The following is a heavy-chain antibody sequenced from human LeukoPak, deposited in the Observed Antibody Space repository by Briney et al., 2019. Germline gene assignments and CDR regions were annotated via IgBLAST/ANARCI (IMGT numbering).Heavy chain of an antibody. V-gene: IGHV4-59*12. CDR2: IYYGGSA. Sequence: SETLSLTCTVSGGSISRYYWSWIRQPPGKGLEWIGHIYYGGSANYNPSLRSRVTISLDTSKTQFSLKLTSVTAADTAVYYCAKVGDGYNQRYYFDYWGQGILVTVSS. D-gene: IGHD5-24*01. J-gene: IGHJ4*02. CDR1: GGSISRYY. CDR3: AKVGDGYNQRYYFDY.